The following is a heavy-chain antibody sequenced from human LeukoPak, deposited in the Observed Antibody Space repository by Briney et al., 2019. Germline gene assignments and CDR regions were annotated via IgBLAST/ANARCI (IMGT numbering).Heavy chain of an antibody. V-gene: IGHV3-15*01. CDR1: GFTFSNAW. CDR3: TTEVVWLVPAAIGHYYYMDV. J-gene: IGHJ6*03. CDR2: IKSKTDGGTT. D-gene: IGHD2-2*01. Sequence: GGSLRLSCAASGFTFSNAWMSWVRQAPGKGLEWVGRIKSKTDGGTTDYAAPVKGRFTISRDDSKNTLYLQMNSLKTEDTAVYYCTTEVVWLVPAAIGHYYYMDVWGKGTTVTVSS.